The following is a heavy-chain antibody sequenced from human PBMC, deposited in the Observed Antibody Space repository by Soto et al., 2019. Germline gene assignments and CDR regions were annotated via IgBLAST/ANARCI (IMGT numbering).Heavy chain of an antibody. V-gene: IGHV1-18*01. CDR2: ISAYNGNT. D-gene: IGHD3-3*01. Sequence: WMLKAHEQRLEWMGWISAYNGNTNYAQKLQGRVTMTTDTSTSTAYMELRSLRSDDTAVYYCARDESSYYDFWSPLSYFDNWGQGTLVTVSS. J-gene: IGHJ4*02. CDR3: ARDESSYYDFWSPLSYFDN.